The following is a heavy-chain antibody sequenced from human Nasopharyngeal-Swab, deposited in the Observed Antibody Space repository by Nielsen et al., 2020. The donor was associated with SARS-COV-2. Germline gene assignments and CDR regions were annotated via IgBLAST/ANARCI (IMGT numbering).Heavy chain of an antibody. Sequence: SETLSLTCAVYGGSFSGYYWSWIRQPPGKGQEWIGEINHSGSTNYNPSLKSRVTISVDTSKNQFSLKLSSVTAADTAVYYCARGPTYRLWGQGTLVTVSS. CDR1: GGSFSGYY. D-gene: IGHD2/OR15-2a*01. CDR2: INHSGST. CDR3: ARGPTYRL. J-gene: IGHJ4*02. V-gene: IGHV4-34*01.